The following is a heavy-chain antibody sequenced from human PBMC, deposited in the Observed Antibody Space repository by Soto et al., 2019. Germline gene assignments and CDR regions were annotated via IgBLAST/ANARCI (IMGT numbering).Heavy chain of an antibody. J-gene: IGHJ5*02. V-gene: IGHV4-34*01. CDR1: GGSFSGYY. Sequence: SETLSLTCAVYGGSFSGYYWSWIRQPPGKGLEWIGEINHSGSTNYNPSLKSRATISVDTSKNQLPLKLSSVTAADTAVYYCARYLTIFGVVNNWFDPCGQGTLVTVSS. CDR2: INHSGST. D-gene: IGHD3-3*01. CDR3: ARYLTIFGVVNNWFDP.